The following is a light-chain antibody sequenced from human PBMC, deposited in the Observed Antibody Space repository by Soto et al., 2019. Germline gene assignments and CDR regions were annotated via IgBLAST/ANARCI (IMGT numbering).Light chain of an antibody. CDR3: QQYGSSGT. J-gene: IGKJ1*01. Sequence: IQMTQSPSAISSSFGYRVTITFRASQGISNYLAWFQQKPGKVPKRLIYGASNRATGIPDRFSGSGSGTDFTLTISRLEPEDFAVYYCQQYGSSGTFGQGTKVDIK. V-gene: IGKV1-17*03. CDR1: QGISNY. CDR2: GAS.